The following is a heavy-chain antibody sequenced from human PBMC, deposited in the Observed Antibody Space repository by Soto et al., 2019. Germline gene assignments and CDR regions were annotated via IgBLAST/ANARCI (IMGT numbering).Heavy chain of an antibody. CDR3: ARSHRSSPYFDY. J-gene: IGHJ4*02. V-gene: IGHV5-51*01. D-gene: IGHD6-13*01. CDR1: GDTFSNFW. CDR2: IYPGDHET. Sequence: GESLKISCQCSGDTFSNFWIGWVRQLPGKGLEWMGIIYPGDHETRYSTSFHGKVTISADKSIDTAYMQWTSLEASETAFYFCARSHRSSPYFDYWAQGALVTVSS.